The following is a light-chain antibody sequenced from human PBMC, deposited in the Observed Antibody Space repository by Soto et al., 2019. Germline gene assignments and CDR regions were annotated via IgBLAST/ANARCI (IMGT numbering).Light chain of an antibody. CDR1: QSVSSY. Sequence: EIVFTQSPATLSLSPGERATLSFLASQSVSSYLAWYQQKPGQAPRLLIYDASNRATGIPARFSGSRSGTDFTLTISSLEPEDFAVYYCQQYGKLPITFGQGTRLEIK. CDR3: QQYGKLPIT. V-gene: IGKV3-11*01. J-gene: IGKJ5*01. CDR2: DAS.